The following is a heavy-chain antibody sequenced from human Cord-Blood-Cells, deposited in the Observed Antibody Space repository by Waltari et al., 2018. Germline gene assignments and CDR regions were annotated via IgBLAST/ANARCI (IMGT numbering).Heavy chain of an antibody. CDR1: GFTFRSYD. V-gene: IGHV3-48*03. Sequence: EVQLVESGGGLVQPGGSLRLSWPAPGFTFRSYDMHWVRQAPGKGLEWVSYISSSGSTIYYADSVKGRFTISRDNAKNSLYLQMNSLRAEDTAVYYCARVGIAVDYWGQGTLVTVSS. J-gene: IGHJ4*02. CDR2: ISSSGSTI. CDR3: ARVGIAVDY. D-gene: IGHD2-21*01.